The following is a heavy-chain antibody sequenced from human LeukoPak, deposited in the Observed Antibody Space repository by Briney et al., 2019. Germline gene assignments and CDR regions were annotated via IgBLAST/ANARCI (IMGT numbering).Heavy chain of an antibody. J-gene: IGHJ4*02. D-gene: IGHD3-16*01. Sequence: GGSLRLSCAASGFTFSSYALSWVRQAPGKGLEWVSAISGSGGSTYYADSVKGRFTISRDNAKNSLYLLMNSLRAEDTAVYYCAREGGGGGHYWGQGTLVTVSS. CDR1: GFTFSSYA. CDR2: ISGSGGST. V-gene: IGHV3-23*01. CDR3: AREGGGGGHY.